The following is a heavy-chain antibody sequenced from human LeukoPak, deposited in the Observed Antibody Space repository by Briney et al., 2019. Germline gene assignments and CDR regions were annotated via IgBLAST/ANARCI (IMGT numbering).Heavy chain of an antibody. V-gene: IGHV1-8*02. J-gene: IGHJ6*02. Sequence: ASVKVSCKASGYTFTGYYMHWVRQAPGQGLEWMGWINPNSGNTGYAQKFQGRVTTTRNTSISTAYMELSSLRSEDTAVYYCARERKGYYGMDVWGQGTTVTVSS. CDR1: GYTFTGYY. CDR3: ARERKGYYGMDV. CDR2: INPNSGNT.